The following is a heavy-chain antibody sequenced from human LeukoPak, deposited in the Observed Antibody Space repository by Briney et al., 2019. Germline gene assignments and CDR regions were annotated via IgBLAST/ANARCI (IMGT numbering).Heavy chain of an antibody. Sequence: GGSLRLSCAASGFTFSSYAMHWVRQAPGKGLEWVAVISYDGSNKYYADSVKGRFTISRDNSKNTLYLQMNSLRAEDTAVYYCARGARKGDDYGGYFDYWGQGTLVTVSS. CDR2: ISYDGSNK. CDR3: ARGARKGDDYGGYFDY. D-gene: IGHD4-23*01. CDR1: GFTFSSYA. V-gene: IGHV3-30*04. J-gene: IGHJ4*02.